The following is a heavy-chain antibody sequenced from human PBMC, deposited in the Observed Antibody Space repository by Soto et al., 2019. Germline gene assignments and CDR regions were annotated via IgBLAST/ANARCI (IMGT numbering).Heavy chain of an antibody. CDR3: ANSGSDAWWLAS. D-gene: IGHD2-8*02. Sequence: EAQLLEAGGGLVQPGGSLSLSSTASGFTFTTYAMTWVREAPGQGLEWVSYISGSGGTTSYTDSVKRRLSISRDYSKNTPYLQMNSMSAEDTAVYYCANSGSDAWWLASCGLGTLVTVSS. J-gene: IGHJ1*01. CDR2: ISGSGGTT. V-gene: IGHV3-23*01. CDR1: GFTFTTYA.